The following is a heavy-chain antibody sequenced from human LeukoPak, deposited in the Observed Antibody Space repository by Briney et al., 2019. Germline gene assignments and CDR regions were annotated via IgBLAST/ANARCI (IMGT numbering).Heavy chain of an antibody. CDR1: GFTFSSYA. D-gene: IGHD1-26*01. CDR2: ISYDGSNK. CDR3: ARGVLGATVMGVFDY. Sequence: GGSLRLSCAASGFTFSSYAMHWVRQAPGKGLEWVAVISYDGSNKYYADSVKGRFTVSRDNSKNTLYLQMNSLRAEDTAVYYCARGVLGATVMGVFDYWGQGTLVTVSS. V-gene: IGHV3-30*01. J-gene: IGHJ4*02.